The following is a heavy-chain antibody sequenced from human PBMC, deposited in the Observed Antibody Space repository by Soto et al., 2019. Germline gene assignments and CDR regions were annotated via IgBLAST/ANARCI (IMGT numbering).Heavy chain of an antibody. CDR1: GFTFSSYW. CDR3: ARLAIQLWFRPFDY. Sequence: EVQLVESGGGLVQPGGSLRLSCAASGFTFSSYWMSWVRQAPGKGLEWVANIKQDGSEKYYVDSVKGRFTISRDNAKNSLYLQMNSMRAEDTAVYYCARLAIQLWFRPFDYWGQGTLVTVSS. V-gene: IGHV3-7*03. D-gene: IGHD5-18*01. CDR2: IKQDGSEK. J-gene: IGHJ4*02.